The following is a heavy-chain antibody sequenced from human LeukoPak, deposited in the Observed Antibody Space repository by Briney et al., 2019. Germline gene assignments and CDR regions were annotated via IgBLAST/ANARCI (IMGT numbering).Heavy chain of an antibody. CDR3: ARVGVWGSYDAFDI. J-gene: IGHJ3*02. Sequence: SETLSLTCTVSGGSINSYYWSWIRQPAGKGLEWIGRIYSSGSTNYNPSLKSRVTISVDTSKNQFSLKLSSVTAADTAVYYCARVGVWGSYDAFDIWGQGTMVTVSS. D-gene: IGHD3-16*01. CDR2: IYSSGST. CDR1: GGSINSYY. V-gene: IGHV4-4*07.